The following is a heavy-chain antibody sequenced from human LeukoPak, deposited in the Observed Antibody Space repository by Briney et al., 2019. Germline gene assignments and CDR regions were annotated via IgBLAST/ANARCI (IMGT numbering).Heavy chain of an antibody. V-gene: IGHV4-59*08. CDR1: GGSISSFY. J-gene: IGHJ5*02. CDR2: IYYSGST. CDR3: ARHSSGTRGWFDP. D-gene: IGHD6-19*01. Sequence: PSETLSLTCTVSGGSISSFYWSWIRQPPGKGLEWIGYIYYSGSTNYNPSLKSRVTISVDASKNQFSLKLTSVTAADTAVYYCARHSSGTRGWFDPWGQGTLVTVSS.